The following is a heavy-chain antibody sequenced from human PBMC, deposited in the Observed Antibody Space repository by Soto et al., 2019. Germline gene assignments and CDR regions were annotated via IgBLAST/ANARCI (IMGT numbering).Heavy chain of an antibody. CDR1: GYSFTSYW. J-gene: IGHJ6*02. Sequence: GESLKISCKGSGYSFTSYWIGWVRQMPGKGLGWMGIIYPGDPDTRYSPSFQGQVTISADKSISTAYLQWSSLKASDTAMYYCARTAHYDYVWGSYRSTYYYGMDVWGQGTTVTVSS. CDR3: ARTAHYDYVWGSYRSTYYYGMDV. D-gene: IGHD3-16*02. CDR2: IYPGDPDT. V-gene: IGHV5-51*01.